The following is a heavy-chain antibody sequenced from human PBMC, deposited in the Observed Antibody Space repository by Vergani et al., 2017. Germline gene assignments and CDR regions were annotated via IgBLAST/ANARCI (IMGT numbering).Heavy chain of an antibody. D-gene: IGHD2-21*02. V-gene: IGHV1-69*02. CDR2: IIPVLGKT. J-gene: IGHJ6*02. Sequence: QVQLVQSGAEVKKPGSSVTVSCKASGATFRSNTISWVRQVPGQGLEWMGRIIPVLGKTKYAQDFQGRLTITADTSTSTAYMELTSLRSQDTAGYYCATDPGGYGGDAEDYYYGMDGGGQGTTVTVSS. CDR3: ATDPGGYGGDAEDYYYGMDG. CDR1: GATFRSNT.